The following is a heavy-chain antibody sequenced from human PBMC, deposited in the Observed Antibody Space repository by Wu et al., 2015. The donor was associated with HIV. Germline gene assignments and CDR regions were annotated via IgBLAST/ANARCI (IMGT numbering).Heavy chain of an antibody. J-gene: IGHJ4*02. CDR2: INPLFGTT. Sequence: QVHLVQFGGEVKKPGSSVKVTCKASGDGFTSYAVSWVRQAPGQGLEWMGGINPLFGTTKFAQKFQGRLTITTDELRTSAYMELSSLKSEDTAVYYCATARGGFDSSGSFHYYFDFWGQGTLVTVSS. D-gene: IGHD3-22*01. CDR3: ATARGGFDSSGSFHYYFDF. CDR1: GDGFTSYA. V-gene: IGHV1-69*05.